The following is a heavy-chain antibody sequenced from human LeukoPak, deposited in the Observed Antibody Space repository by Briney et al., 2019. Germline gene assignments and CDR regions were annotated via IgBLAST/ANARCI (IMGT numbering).Heavy chain of an antibody. CDR3: ATPVAGTSGGYFDY. Sequence: GGSLRLSCAASGFTFNTFDMTWVRQAPGKGLEWVSYISSSGSTIYYADSVKGRFTISRDNAKNSLYLQMNSLRAEDTAVYYCATPVAGTSGGYFDYWGQGTLVTVSS. CDR1: GFTFNTFD. J-gene: IGHJ4*02. D-gene: IGHD6-19*01. V-gene: IGHV3-11*01. CDR2: ISSSGSTI.